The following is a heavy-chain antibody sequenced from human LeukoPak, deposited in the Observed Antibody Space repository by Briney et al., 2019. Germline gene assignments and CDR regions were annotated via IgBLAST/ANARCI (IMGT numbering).Heavy chain of an antibody. D-gene: IGHD3-9*01. J-gene: IGHJ4*02. CDR3: ARRDILTGSDY. CDR2: IIPIFGTA. V-gene: IGHV1-69*06. Sequence: ASVKVSCKASGGTFSNYAISWVRQAPGQGLEWMGGIIPIFGTANYAQKFRGRVTITADKSTRTAYMELSSLRSEDTAVYYCARRDILTGSDYWGQGTLVTVSS. CDR1: GGTFSNYA.